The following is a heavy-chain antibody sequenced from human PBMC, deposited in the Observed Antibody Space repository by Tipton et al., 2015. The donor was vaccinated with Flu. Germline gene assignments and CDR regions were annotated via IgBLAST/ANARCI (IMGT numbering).Heavy chain of an antibody. V-gene: IGHV3-33*06. CDR2: IWYDGSNK. J-gene: IGHJ4*02. CDR1: GFIFSTYG. Sequence: SLRLSCAASGFIFSTYGMHWVRQAPGKGLEWVAVIWYDGSNKYYADSVKGRFTISRDNSKNTVYLRMNSLRAEDTAVYYCAKDLFYDTGSYPDYWGQGTLVTVSS. D-gene: IGHD3-10*01. CDR3: AKDLFYDTGSYPDY.